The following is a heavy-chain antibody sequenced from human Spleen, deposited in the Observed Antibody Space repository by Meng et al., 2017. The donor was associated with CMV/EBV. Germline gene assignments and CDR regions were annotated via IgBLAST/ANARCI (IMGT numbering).Heavy chain of an antibody. V-gene: IGHV5-51*01. CDR3: ARRTDSYGSDYYYYYAMDV. Sequence: KVSCKGSGYSFTSYWIAWVRQMPGKGLEWMGMIYPGDSDTRYSPSFQGQVTISADKSISTAYMQWSSLKASDTAIYYCARRTDSYGSDYYYYYAMDVWGQGTTVTVSS. J-gene: IGHJ6*02. CDR2: IYPGDSDT. CDR1: GYSFTSYW. D-gene: IGHD5-18*01.